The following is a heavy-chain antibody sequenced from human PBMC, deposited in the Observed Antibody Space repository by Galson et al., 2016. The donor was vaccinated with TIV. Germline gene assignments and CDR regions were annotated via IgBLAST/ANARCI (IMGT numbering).Heavy chain of an antibody. V-gene: IGHV1-2*02. CDR3: ARESYSDSSGYYFTYYYYGMDV. CDR2: INPNSGGT. CDR1: GYTFIGHY. Sequence: SVKASCKASGYTFIGHYLHWVRQAPGQGLEWMGWINPNSGGTEFAQKFQGRVTMTRDPSTGTVYMELSRLRSDDTAVYFCARESYSDSSGYYFTYYYYGMDVWGQGTTVTVPS. D-gene: IGHD3-22*01. J-gene: IGHJ6*02.